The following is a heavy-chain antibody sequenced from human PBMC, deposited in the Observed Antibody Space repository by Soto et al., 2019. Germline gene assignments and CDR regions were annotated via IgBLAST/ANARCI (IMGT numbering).Heavy chain of an antibody. CDR2: INHSGST. D-gene: IGHD3-10*01. V-gene: IGHV4-34*01. CDR3: ARAIETGGFGSGGMDV. J-gene: IGHJ6*02. CDR1: GGSFSGYY. Sequence: PSETLSLTCAVYGGSFSGYYWSWIRQPPGKGLEWIGEINHSGSTNYNPSLKSRVTISVDTSKNQFSLKLISVTAADTAVYYCARAIETGGFGSGGMDVWGQGTTVTVSS.